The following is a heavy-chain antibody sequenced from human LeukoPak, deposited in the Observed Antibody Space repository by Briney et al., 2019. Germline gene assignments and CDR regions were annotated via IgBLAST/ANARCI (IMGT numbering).Heavy chain of an antibody. J-gene: IGHJ5*02. CDR1: GGSISSYY. CDR3: TRGQNWFDP. V-gene: IGHV4-59*01. CDR2: IYYSGST. Sequence: SETLSLTCTVSGGSISSYYWSWIRQPPGKGLEWIGYIYYSGSTNYNPSLKSRVTISVDTSKNQFSLKLSSVTAADTAVYYCTRGQNWFDPWGQGTLVTVSS.